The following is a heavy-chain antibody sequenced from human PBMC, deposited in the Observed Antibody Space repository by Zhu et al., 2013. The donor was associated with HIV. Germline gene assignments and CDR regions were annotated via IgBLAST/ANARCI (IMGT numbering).Heavy chain of an antibody. CDR2: IYYSGST. CDR3: ARADYGDYVGWGGENWFDP. Sequence: QVQLQESGPGLVKPSETLSLTCTVSGGSISSYYWSWIRQPPGKGLEWIGYIYYSGSTNYNPSLKSRVTISVDTSKNQFSLKLSSVTAADTAVYYCARADYGDYVGWGGENWFDPWGQGTLVTGLL. D-gene: IGHD4-17*01. J-gene: IGHJ5*02. CDR1: GGSISSYY. V-gene: IGHV4-59*01.